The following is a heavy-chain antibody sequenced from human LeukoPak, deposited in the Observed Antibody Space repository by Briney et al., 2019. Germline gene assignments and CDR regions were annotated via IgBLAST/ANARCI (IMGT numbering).Heavy chain of an antibody. CDR1: GGSISSYY. D-gene: IGHD1-26*01. Sequence: SETLSLTCTVSGGSISSYYWSWIRQPPGKGLEWIGYIYYTGSTNYNPSLKSRVTISVDTSKNQFSLKLSSVTAADTAVYYCARVERWELLGSEYFQHWGQGTLVTVSS. CDR3: ARVERWELLGSEYFQH. CDR2: IYYTGST. V-gene: IGHV4-59*12. J-gene: IGHJ1*01.